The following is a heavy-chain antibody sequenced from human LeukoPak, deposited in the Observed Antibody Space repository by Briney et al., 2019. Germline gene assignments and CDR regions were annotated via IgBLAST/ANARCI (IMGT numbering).Heavy chain of an antibody. Sequence: SVKVSCKASGGTFSSYAISWVRQAPGQGLERMGGIIPIFGTANYAQKFQGRVTITADESTSTAYMELSSLRSEDTAVYYCASDLRNQIGLATIYFWFDPWGQGTLVTVSS. CDR3: ASDLRNQIGLATIYFWFDP. CDR2: IIPIFGTA. J-gene: IGHJ5*02. D-gene: IGHD5-12*01. V-gene: IGHV1-69*13. CDR1: GGTFSSYA.